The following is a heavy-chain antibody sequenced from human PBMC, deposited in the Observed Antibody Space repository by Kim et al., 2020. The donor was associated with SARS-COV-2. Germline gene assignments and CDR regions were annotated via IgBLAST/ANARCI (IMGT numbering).Heavy chain of an antibody. Sequence: GGSLRLSCLAYGFNFADYAMHWVRQRPGKGLEWVAGLNWSNVRMCHADSVKGRFTISRDDDKSTLYLQMNSLRPEDSSLYYCSRNLASCAFDIWGRETMV. D-gene: IGHD3-3*02. CDR2: LNWSNVRM. V-gene: IGHV3-9*01. CDR3: SRNLASCAFDI. J-gene: IGHJ3*02. CDR1: GFNFADYA.